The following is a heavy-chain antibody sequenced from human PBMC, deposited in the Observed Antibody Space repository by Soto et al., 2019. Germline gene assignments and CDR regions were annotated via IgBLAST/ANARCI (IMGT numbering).Heavy chain of an antibody. V-gene: IGHV1-69*13. CDR2: IIPIFGTA. Sequence: SVKVSCKASGGTFSSYAISWVRQAPGQGLEWMGGIIPIFGTANYAQKFQGRVTITADESTSTAYMELSSLRSEDTAVYYCASSLRSRGWFDPWGQGTLVTVS. CDR3: ASSLRSRGWFDP. J-gene: IGHJ5*02. D-gene: IGHD3-3*01. CDR1: GGTFSSYA.